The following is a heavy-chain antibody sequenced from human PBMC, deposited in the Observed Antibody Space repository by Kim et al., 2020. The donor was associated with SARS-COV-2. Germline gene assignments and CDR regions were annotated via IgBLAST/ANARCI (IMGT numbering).Heavy chain of an antibody. D-gene: IGHD6-19*01. J-gene: IGHJ3*02. Sequence: ASVKVSCKASGYTFTSYGISWVRQAPGQGLEWMGWISTYSANTNYAQKVQGRVTMTTDTSTSTAYMELRSLRSDDTAVYYCAILAVLHAFDIWGQGTMVTVSS. CDR1: GYTFTSYG. V-gene: IGHV1-18*01. CDR2: ISTYSANT. CDR3: AILAVLHAFDI.